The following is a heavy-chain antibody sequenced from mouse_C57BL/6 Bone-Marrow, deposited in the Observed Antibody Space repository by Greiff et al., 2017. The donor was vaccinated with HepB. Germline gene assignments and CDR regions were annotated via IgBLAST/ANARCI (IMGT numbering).Heavy chain of an antibody. Sequence: VKLMESGPGLVQPSQSLSITCTVSGFSLTSYGVHWVRQSPGKGLEWLGVIWSGGSTDYNAAFISRLSISKDNSKSQFFFKMNSLQADDTAIYYCARNYYGSSYGYFDVWGTGTTVTVSS. CDR1: GFSLTSYG. D-gene: IGHD1-1*01. CDR2: IWSGGST. CDR3: ARNYYGSSYGYFDV. V-gene: IGHV2-2*01. J-gene: IGHJ1*03.